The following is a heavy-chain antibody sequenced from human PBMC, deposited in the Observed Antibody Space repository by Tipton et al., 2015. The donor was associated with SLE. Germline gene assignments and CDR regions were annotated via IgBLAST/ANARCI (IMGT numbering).Heavy chain of an antibody. CDR2: IYYSGST. Sequence: LRLSCTVSGGSISSSRYYWGWFRQPPGKGLEWLGSIYYSGSTYYNPSLKSRVTISVDTSKNQFSLKRSSVTAADTAVYYCASFDYGDYWYWGQGTLVTVSS. J-gene: IGHJ4*02. CDR3: ASFDYGDYWY. D-gene: IGHD4-17*01. V-gene: IGHV4-39*07. CDR1: GGSISSSRYY.